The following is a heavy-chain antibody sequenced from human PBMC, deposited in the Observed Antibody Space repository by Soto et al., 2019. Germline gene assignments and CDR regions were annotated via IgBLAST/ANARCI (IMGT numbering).Heavy chain of an antibody. CDR3: ARDRWGSYSFDS. Sequence: GASVKVSCKVSGGVFRNYAINWVRQAPGQGLEWMGGIIPVFGTADYPQKFQGRVTITADESTTTAYMELTSLKTEDTAVYFCARDRWGSYSFDSWGQGTLVTVSS. D-gene: IGHD1-26*01. V-gene: IGHV1-69*13. CDR1: GGVFRNYA. CDR2: IIPVFGTA. J-gene: IGHJ5*01.